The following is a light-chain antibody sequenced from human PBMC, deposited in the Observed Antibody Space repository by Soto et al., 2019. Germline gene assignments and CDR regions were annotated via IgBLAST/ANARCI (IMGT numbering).Light chain of an antibody. Sequence: SYELTQPPAVSVAPGQTARITCGGNNIGSKSVHWYQQMPGQAPVLVVYDDNDRPSGVPERLSGSNSGNTATLTISRVEAGDEADYYCQVWDTSSGHEGVSGGGTQLTVL. CDR3: QVWDTSSGHEGV. V-gene: IGLV3-21*02. CDR2: DDN. J-gene: IGLJ3*02. CDR1: NIGSKS.